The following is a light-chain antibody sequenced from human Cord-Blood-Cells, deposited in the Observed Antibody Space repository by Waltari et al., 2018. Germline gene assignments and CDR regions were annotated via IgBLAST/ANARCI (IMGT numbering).Light chain of an antibody. J-gene: IGLJ2*01. V-gene: IGLV1-40*01. CDR1: SSNIGAGYD. Sequence: QSVLTQPPSVSGAPGQRVTISCTGSSSNIGAGYDVHWYQQLPGPAPKLLIYGNSNRPSGVPDRFSGSKSGTSASLAIPGLQAEDEADYYCQSYDSSLSGVVFGGGTKLTVL. CDR2: GNS. CDR3: QSYDSSLSGVV.